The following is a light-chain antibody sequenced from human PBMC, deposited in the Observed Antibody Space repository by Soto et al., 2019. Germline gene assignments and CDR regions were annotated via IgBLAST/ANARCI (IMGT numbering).Light chain of an antibody. CDR1: SSNIGSNT. Sequence: QSVLTQPPSDSGTPGQRVTISCSGSSSNIGSNTVNWYQQLPGTAPKLLIYSNNQRPSGVPDRFSGSKSGTSACLAISGLQSEDEADYYCAVLYDTMNALYVFGPGIQVTVL. J-gene: IGLJ1*01. CDR3: AVLYDTMNALYV. CDR2: SNN. V-gene: IGLV1-44*01.